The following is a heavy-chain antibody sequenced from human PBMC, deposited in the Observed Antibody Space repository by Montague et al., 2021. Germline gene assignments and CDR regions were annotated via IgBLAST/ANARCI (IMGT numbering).Heavy chain of an antibody. CDR2: INGNSINI. V-gene: IGHV3-9*01. CDR1: GFIFNNYV. CDR3: VKNNRDYYLDY. J-gene: IGHJ4*02. Sequence: SLRLSCAASGFIFNNYVMHWVRQAPGKGLQRVSGINGNSINIDYADSVRGRFTISRDNAKNSLYLQMNSLRAEDTAFYYCVKNNRDYYLDYWGQGILVTVSS. D-gene: IGHD3-3*01.